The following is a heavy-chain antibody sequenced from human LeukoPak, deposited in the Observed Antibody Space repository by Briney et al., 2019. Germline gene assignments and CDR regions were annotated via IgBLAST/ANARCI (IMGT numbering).Heavy chain of an antibody. CDR1: GFSLRSSGMC. CDR2: IDWDEDK. CDR3: TRTRRVIMSRGKYYSMDV. V-gene: IGHV2-70*17. D-gene: IGHD5/OR15-5a*01. Sequence: SGPTLVNHTQTLTLTCTFSGFSLRSSGMCVSWVGQSPGKALEWLARIDWDEDKFYSKSLETRFTISKDTSKNQVVLTMTNMDPVDTGSYYCTRTRRVIMSRGKYYSMDVWGKGTPVTVSS. J-gene: IGHJ6*03.